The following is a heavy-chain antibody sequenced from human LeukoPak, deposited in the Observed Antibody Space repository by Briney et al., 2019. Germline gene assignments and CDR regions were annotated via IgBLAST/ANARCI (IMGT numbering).Heavy chain of an antibody. CDR3: AKVGFNA. V-gene: IGHV1-2*02. CDR1: GYTFTDYF. J-gene: IGHJ5*02. CDR2: INPNSGGT. Sequence: ASVKVSCKASGYTFTDYFIHWVRQAPGQGLEWMGWINPNSGGTKYAQKFQGRVTMSRDTSISTAYMELSRLRSDDTAVYYCAKVGFNAWGQGTLVTVSS.